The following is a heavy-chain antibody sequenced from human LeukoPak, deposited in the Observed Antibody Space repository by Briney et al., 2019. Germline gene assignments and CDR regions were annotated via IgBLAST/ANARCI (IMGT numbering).Heavy chain of an antibody. CDR2: IDSSGNT. J-gene: IGHJ6*03. CDR1: GVAVSSNY. CDR3: ARDPVVASPGPFYYHYMDV. Sequence: PGGSLRLSCAASGVAVSSNYMSWVRQPPGKGLEWLSRIDSSGNTFYADSVKGRFTISRDYLKNTLFLQMNSLRAEDTALYYCARDPVVASPGPFYYHYMDVWGKGTTVTVSS. D-gene: IGHD6-13*01. V-gene: IGHV3-53*01.